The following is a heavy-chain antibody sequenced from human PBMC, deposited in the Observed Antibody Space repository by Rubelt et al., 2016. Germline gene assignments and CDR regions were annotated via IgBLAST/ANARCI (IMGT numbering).Heavy chain of an antibody. V-gene: IGHV4-34*01. Sequence: QVQLQQWGAGLLKPSETLSLTCAVYGGSFSGYYWSWIRQPPGKGLEWIGEINHSGSTNYTPSLTSRVTISVDTPKNQFSLKLSSGTAADTAVYYCARIRRGSGKRNLLFDYWGQGTLVTVSS. CDR3: ARIRRGSGKRNLLFDY. D-gene: IGHD3-10*01. CDR2: INHSGST. J-gene: IGHJ4*02. CDR1: GGSFSGYY.